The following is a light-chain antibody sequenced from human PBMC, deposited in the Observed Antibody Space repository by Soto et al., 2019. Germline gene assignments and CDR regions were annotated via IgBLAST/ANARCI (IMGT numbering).Light chain of an antibody. Sequence: EIVMTQSPVTLSVSPGERATLSCRASQSVSSNLAWYQQKPGQAPSLLIYGASTRATGIPARFSGSGSGTEFTLTISSLQSEDFAVYYCQHYNNWPPYTFGQGTRLEIE. CDR3: QHYNNWPPYT. CDR2: GAS. CDR1: QSVSSN. J-gene: IGKJ2*01. V-gene: IGKV3-15*01.